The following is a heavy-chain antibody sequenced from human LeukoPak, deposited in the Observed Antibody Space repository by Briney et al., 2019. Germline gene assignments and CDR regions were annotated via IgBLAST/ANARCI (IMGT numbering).Heavy chain of an antibody. J-gene: IGHJ4*02. D-gene: IGHD3-22*01. V-gene: IGHV3-21*01. Sequence: PGGSLRLSCAASGFTFSSYSMNWVRQAPGKGLEWVSSISSSSSYIYYADSVKGRFTISRDNAKNSLYLQMNSLRAEDTAVYYCARVVDYYDSSGYYQNDYWGQGILVTVSS. CDR2: ISSSSSYI. CDR3: ARVVDYYDSSGYYQNDY. CDR1: GFTFSSYS.